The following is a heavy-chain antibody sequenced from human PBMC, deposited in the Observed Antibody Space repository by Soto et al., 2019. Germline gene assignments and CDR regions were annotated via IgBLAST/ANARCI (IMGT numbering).Heavy chain of an antibody. CDR3: ARGYSSQPPKNDAFDI. CDR2: IYSGGST. D-gene: IGHD6-19*01. J-gene: IGHJ3*02. Sequence: EVQLVESGGGLVQPGGSLRLSCAASGFTVSSNYMSWVRQAPGKGLEWVSVIYSGGSTYYADSVKGRFTISRDNSKNTLYLQMNSLRAEDTAVYYCARGYSSQPPKNDAFDIWGQGTMVTVSS. CDR1: GFTVSSNY. V-gene: IGHV3-66*01.